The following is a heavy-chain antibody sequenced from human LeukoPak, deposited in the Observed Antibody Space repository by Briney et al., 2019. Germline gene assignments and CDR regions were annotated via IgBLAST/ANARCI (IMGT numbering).Heavy chain of an antibody. D-gene: IGHD3-22*01. J-gene: IGHJ4*02. V-gene: IGHV3-30*04. CDR3: SRGQFRLGQYDSSAFDY. Sequence: GGSLRLSCAASGFTFSNYAMHWVRQAPGKGLEWVAVISYDGSNKYYADSVKGRFTISRDNSKNTLYLQTNSLRSEDTAVYYCSRGQFRLGQYDSSAFDYWGQGTLVTVSS. CDR2: ISYDGSNK. CDR1: GFTFSNYA.